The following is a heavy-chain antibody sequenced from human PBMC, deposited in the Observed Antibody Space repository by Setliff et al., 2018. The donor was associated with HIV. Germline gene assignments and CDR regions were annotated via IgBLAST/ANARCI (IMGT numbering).Heavy chain of an antibody. CDR3: ARDRQPGYDFWSGYSYYYYYYMDV. J-gene: IGHJ6*03. Sequence: GGSLRLSCAGSGFMLRNYAMNWVRQAPGMGLEWVSSISGSGARIFYADSVKGRFTISSDNAKNSLYLQMNSLRVDDTAVYYCARDRQPGYDFWSGYSYYYYYYMDVWGKGTTVTVSS. V-gene: IGHV3-23*01. CDR2: ISGSGARI. D-gene: IGHD3-3*01. CDR1: GFMLRNYA.